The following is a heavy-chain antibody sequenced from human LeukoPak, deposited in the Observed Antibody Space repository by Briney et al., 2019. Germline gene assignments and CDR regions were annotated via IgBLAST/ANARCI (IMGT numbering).Heavy chain of an antibody. CDR3: ARDTVSGSGSLDY. Sequence: GGSLRLSCAASRFSFSNYWIHWVRQAPGKGLVWVSRVKSDGSNPSYADSVKGRFTISRDNAENMLYLQMNTLGAEDTAVYYCARDTVSGSGSLDYWGQGTLVTVSS. CDR2: VKSDGSNP. V-gene: IGHV3-74*01. J-gene: IGHJ4*02. CDR1: RFSFSNYW. D-gene: IGHD3-10*01.